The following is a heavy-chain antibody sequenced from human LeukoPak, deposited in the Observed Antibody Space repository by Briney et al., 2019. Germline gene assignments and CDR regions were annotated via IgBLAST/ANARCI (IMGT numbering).Heavy chain of an antibody. J-gene: IGHJ4*02. CDR3: ARDSSVGATPNFDY. Sequence: SETLSITCTVSGGSISSYYWSWIRQPPGKGLEWIGYIYYSGSTNYNPSLKSRVTMSVDTSKNQFSLKLSSVTAADTAVYYCARDSSVGATPNFDYWGQGTLVTVSS. CDR1: GGSISSYY. CDR2: IYYSGST. D-gene: IGHD1-26*01. V-gene: IGHV4-59*12.